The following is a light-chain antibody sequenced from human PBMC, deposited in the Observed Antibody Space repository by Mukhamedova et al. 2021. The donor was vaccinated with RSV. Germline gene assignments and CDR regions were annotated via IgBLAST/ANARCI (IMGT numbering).Light chain of an antibody. CDR2: WAS. V-gene: IGKV4-1*01. CDR1: QSVFYNSNNKNC. CDR3: QQYFTIPPT. Sequence: QSVFYNSNNKNCLAWYQQKPGQPPKLLIYWASTRESGVPDRFSGSGSGTDFTLTISSLQAEDVAVYYCQQYFTIPPTFGGGTKVE. J-gene: IGKJ4*01.